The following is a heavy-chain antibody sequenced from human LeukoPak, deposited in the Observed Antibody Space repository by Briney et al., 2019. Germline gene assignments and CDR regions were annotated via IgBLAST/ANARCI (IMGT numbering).Heavy chain of an antibody. CDR2: ISYDGSNK. V-gene: IGHV3-30-3*01. CDR3: VRDWKTNSFDY. J-gene: IGHJ4*02. Sequence: PGRSLRLSCAASGFTFSSYAMHWVRQAPGKGLEWVAVISYDGSNKYYADSVKGRFTISRDNSKNTLYLQMDSLRAEDTAIYYCVRDWKTNSFDYWGQGTLVTVSS. CDR1: GFTFSSYA. D-gene: IGHD1-1*01.